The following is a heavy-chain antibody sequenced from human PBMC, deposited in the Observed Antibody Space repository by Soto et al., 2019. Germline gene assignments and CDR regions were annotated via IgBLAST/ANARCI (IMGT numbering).Heavy chain of an antibody. CDR3: ARVSAVSAEPYFDY. CDR2: LLHNANA. D-gene: IGHD6-19*01. V-gene: IGHV4-30-4*01. CDR1: GASVTSTGYY. J-gene: IGHJ4*02. Sequence: QVQLRESGPGLMRPSQTLSLTCTVSGASVTSTGYYWTWIRQSPGKGLEWLGNLLHNANADYSPSLQTRLSISLDSSKSQFSLKLNSLSAADTAIYFCARVSAVSAEPYFDYWGQGALVTVSS.